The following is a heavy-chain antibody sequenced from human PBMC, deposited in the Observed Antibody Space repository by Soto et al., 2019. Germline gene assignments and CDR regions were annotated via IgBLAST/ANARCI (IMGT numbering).Heavy chain of an antibody. D-gene: IGHD3-22*01. J-gene: IGHJ1*01. CDR1: GGSISSDDYY. CDR3: ARDLDGLHDDTSGPFPRPG. V-gene: IGHV4-30-4*01. CDR2: IHSSGSI. Sequence: PSETLSLTCTVSGGSISSDDYYWSWIRQAPGRGLEWIGYIHSSGSIYYNPSLKSRATMSIDTAGNQFSLKVSSVTVADTAVYYCARDLDGLHDDTSGPFPRPGWGQGTLVSLL.